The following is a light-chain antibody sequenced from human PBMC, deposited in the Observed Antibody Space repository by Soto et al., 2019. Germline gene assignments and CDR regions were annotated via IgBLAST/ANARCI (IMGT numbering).Light chain of an antibody. V-gene: IGKV3-20*01. CDR2: DAS. CDR3: QQYETFSGT. Sequence: EIVLTQSPDTLSLSPGERATLSCRASQSVGNNFLAWYQQKPGQAPTLLIYDASSRASGLPDRFSGSGSETDFTLTVSRLEPEDFATYYCQQYETFSGTFGPGTKVDIK. CDR1: QSVGNNF. J-gene: IGKJ1*01.